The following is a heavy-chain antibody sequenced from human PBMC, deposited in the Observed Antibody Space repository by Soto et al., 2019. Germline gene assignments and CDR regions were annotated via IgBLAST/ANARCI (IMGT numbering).Heavy chain of an antibody. CDR3: VKDLSIAAADYYFGF. CDR1: GFPFSSYG. V-gene: IGHV3-30*18. D-gene: IGHD6-25*01. J-gene: IGHJ4*01. CDR2: ISYDGNNK. Sequence: QVQLVESGGGVVKPGRSLRLSCAASGFPFSSYGMHWVRQAPGKGLEWVAVISYDGNNKYHADSVKGRFTISRDNSKNTLFQQGNSLRAEDTGLYHCVKDLSIAAADYYFGFWGQGTLVTV.